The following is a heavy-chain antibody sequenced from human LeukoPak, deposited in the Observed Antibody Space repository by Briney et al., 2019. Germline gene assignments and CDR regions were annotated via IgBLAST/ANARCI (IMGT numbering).Heavy chain of an antibody. J-gene: IGHJ3*02. CDR2: ISYDEGDK. CDR1: GFTLSFYA. CDR3: ARDIGSGYCSGGSCYFDAFDI. V-gene: IGHV3-30*04. Sequence: PGGSLRLSCAASGFTLSFYAMHWVRQAPGKGLEWVAVISYDEGDKYYADSVKGRFTISRDNSKNTLYLQMNSLRAEDTAVYYCARDIGSGYCSGGSCYFDAFDIWGQGTMVTVSS. D-gene: IGHD2-15*01.